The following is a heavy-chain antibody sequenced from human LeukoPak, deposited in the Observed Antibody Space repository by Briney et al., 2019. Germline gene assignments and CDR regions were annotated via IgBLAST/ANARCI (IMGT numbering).Heavy chain of an antibody. CDR1: GGSISSSSYY. CDR2: TYYSGST. Sequence: SETLSLTCTVSGGSISSSSYYWGWIRQPPGKGLEWIGSTYYSGSTYYNPSLKSRVTISVDTSKNQFSLKLSSVTAADTAVYYCARLILGYCSSTSCPGYWGQGTLVTVSS. D-gene: IGHD2-2*01. CDR3: ARLILGYCSSTSCPGY. V-gene: IGHV4-39*01. J-gene: IGHJ4*02.